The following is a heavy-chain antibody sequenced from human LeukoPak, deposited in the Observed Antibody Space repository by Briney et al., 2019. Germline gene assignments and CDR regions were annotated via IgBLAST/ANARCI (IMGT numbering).Heavy chain of an antibody. V-gene: IGHV3-23*01. D-gene: IGHD6-19*01. CDR1: GFTFSSYA. J-gene: IGHJ1*01. CDR2: ISGSGGST. Sequence: GGSLRPSCAASGFTFSSYAMSWVRQAPGKGLEWVSAISGSGGSTYYADSVKGRFTISRDNSKNTLYLQMNSLRAEDTAVYYCAKAPGIAVAGRYFQHWGQGTLVTVSS. CDR3: AKAPGIAVAGRYFQH.